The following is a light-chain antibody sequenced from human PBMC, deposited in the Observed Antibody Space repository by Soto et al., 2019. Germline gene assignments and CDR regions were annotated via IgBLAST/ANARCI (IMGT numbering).Light chain of an antibody. CDR3: QSYDSSLSGWV. CDR2: GNS. CDR1: SSNIGAGYD. V-gene: IGLV1-40*01. Sequence: QSVLTQPPSVSGAPGQRVTISCTGSSSNIGAGYDVHWYQQLPGTAPKLLIYGNSNRPSGVPDRFSGSKSGTSVSLAITGIQAEDEADYYCQSYDSSLSGWVFGGGTKLNVL. J-gene: IGLJ3*02.